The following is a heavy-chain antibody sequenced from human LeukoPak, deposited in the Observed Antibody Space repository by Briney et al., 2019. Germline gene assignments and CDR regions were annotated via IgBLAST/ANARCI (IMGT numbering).Heavy chain of an antibody. CDR3: TRDSGTTGEVKFDP. Sequence: SETLSLTCSVSGGSISSYCWSWLRQPAGKGLEEIGRIYSSGTIPYNTSLQSRVTVSVDTSKKEFSLKMSSVTAADTDVYYCTRDSGTTGEVKFDPWGQGTLVAVSS. CDR1: GGSISSYC. CDR2: IYSSGTI. J-gene: IGHJ5*02. V-gene: IGHV4-4*07. D-gene: IGHD3-10*01.